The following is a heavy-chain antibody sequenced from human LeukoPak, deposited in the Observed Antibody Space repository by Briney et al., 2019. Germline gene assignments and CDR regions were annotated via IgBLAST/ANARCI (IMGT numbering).Heavy chain of an antibody. Sequence: GGSLRLSCAASGFTFSTYDMQWVHQAPGKGLEWVSGINRSGRTYYTDSVKGRFTISRDNSKNTLYLQMNSLRAEDTAVYYCAKGGYFAFETWGQGTMVAVSS. CDR3: AKGGYFAFET. CDR1: GFTFSTYD. CDR2: INRSGRT. V-gene: IGHV3-23*01. D-gene: IGHD2-2*03. J-gene: IGHJ3*02.